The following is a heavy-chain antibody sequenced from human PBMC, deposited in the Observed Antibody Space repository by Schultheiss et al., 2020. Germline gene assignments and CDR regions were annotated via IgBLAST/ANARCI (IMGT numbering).Heavy chain of an antibody. CDR3: ARQALGSSSPIPEY. Sequence: SETLSLTCTLSGGSISRSSYYWGWIRQPPGGGLQWIGSIYYSESTYYNPSLKSRVTISVDTSKNQFSLKLSSVTAADTAVYYCARQALGSSSPIPEYWGQGTLGTVAS. D-gene: IGHD6-13*01. V-gene: IGHV4-39*01. CDR2: IYYSEST. J-gene: IGHJ4*02. CDR1: GGSISRSSYY.